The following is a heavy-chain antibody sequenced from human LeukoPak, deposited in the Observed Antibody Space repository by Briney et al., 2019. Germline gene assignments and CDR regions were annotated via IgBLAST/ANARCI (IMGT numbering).Heavy chain of an antibody. D-gene: IGHD3-22*01. CDR3: ARRPYYYDTSGYYFLDY. V-gene: IGHV5-51*01. CDR2: IYPGDSDT. Sequence: GESLKISCQGSGYSFTCYWIGWVRQMPGKGLEWMGIIYPGDSDTTYSPSLQGQVTISADKSISTAYLQWSSLKASDTAMYYCARRPYYYDTSGYYFLDYWGQGTLVTVSS. CDR1: GYSFTCYW. J-gene: IGHJ4*02.